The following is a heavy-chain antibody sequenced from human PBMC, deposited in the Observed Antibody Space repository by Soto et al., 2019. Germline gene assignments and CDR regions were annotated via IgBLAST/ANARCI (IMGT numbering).Heavy chain of an antibody. CDR3: ARDILLWFGEPPAGMDV. CDR1: GFTFSSYW. V-gene: IGHV3-7*04. J-gene: IGHJ6*02. Sequence: EVQLVESGGGLVQPGGSLRLSCAASGFTFSSYWMSWVRQAPGKGLEWVANIKQDGSEKYYVDSVKGRFTISRDNAKNSLYLQMNSLRAEDTAVYYCARDILLWFGEPPAGMDVWGQGTTVTVSS. D-gene: IGHD3-10*01. CDR2: IKQDGSEK.